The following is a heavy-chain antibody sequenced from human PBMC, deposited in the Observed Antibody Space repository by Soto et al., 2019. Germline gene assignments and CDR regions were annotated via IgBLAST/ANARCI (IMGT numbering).Heavy chain of an antibody. CDR2: IISIFGTP. D-gene: IGHD6-19*01. V-gene: IGHV1-69*05. CDR1: GGTFAISV. J-gene: IGHJ4*02. Sequence: GASVKVSCKASGGTFAISVFNWVRQAPGQGLEWMGGIISIFGTPKYSQMFQGRVTITRDTSASTAYMELSSLRSEDTAVYYCAIGQIWLALDYWGQGTLVTVSS. CDR3: AIGQIWLALDY.